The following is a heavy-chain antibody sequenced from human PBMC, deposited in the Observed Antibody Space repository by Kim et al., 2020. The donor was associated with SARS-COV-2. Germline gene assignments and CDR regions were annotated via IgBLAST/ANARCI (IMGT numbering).Heavy chain of an antibody. CDR2: IYYSGST. D-gene: IGHD6-13*01. CDR3: ARLGHSSSWSNYYYYGMDV. Sequence: SETLSLTCTVSGGSISSYYWSWIRQPPGKGLEWIGYIYYSGSTNYNPSLKSRVTISVDTSKNQFSLKLSSVTAADTAVYYCARLGHSSSWSNYYYYGMDVWGQGTTVTVSS. J-gene: IGHJ6*02. V-gene: IGHV4-59*08. CDR1: GGSISSYY.